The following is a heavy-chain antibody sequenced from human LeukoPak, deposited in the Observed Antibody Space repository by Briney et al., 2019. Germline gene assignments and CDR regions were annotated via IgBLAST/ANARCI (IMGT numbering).Heavy chain of an antibody. CDR2: INHSGST. V-gene: IGHV4-34*01. J-gene: IGHJ3*01. D-gene: IGHD3-22*01. CDR1: GGSFSGYY. Sequence: NPSETLSLTCAVYGGSFSGYYWSWIRQPPGKGLEWIGEINHSGSTNYNPSLKSRVTLSVDTSKNQFSLQLNSVTAADTAVYFCARDGPYDSGAFHFWGQGTMVTVSS. CDR3: ARDGPYDSGAFHF.